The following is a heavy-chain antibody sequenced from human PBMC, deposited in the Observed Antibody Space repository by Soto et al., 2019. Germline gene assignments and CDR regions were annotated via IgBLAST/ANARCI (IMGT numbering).Heavy chain of an antibody. J-gene: IGHJ5*02. D-gene: IGHD5-12*01. CDR1: GFTFSSYG. CDR2: IYYDGSNK. Sequence: QVLLVESGGGVVQPGRSLRLSCAASGFTFSSYGMHWVRQAPGKGLEWVAVIYYDGSNKYYADSVKGRFTISRDNSKNMLYLQMTSLRAEDTAVYYCARGHGVATTMGWFDPWGQGTPVTVSS. V-gene: IGHV3-33*01. CDR3: ARGHGVATTMGWFDP.